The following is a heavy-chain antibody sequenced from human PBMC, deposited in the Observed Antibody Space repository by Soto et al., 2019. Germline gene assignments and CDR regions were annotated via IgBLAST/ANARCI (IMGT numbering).Heavy chain of an antibody. CDR3: ARHGAYSSGWYGFDY. D-gene: IGHD6-19*01. CDR1: GGSISSYY. Sequence: PSETLSLTCTVSGGSISSYYWSWIRQPPGKGLEWIGYIYYSGSTNYNPSLKSRVTISVDTSKNQFSLKLSSVTAADTAVYYCARHGAYSSGWYGFDYWGQGTLVTVSS. V-gene: IGHV4-59*08. J-gene: IGHJ4*02. CDR2: IYYSGST.